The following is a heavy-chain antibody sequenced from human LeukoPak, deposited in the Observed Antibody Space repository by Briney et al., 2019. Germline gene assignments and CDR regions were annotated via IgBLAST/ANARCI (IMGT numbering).Heavy chain of an antibody. V-gene: IGHV3-21*01. CDR3: ARDLAWDAFDI. CDR1: GFTLSFYA. J-gene: IGHJ3*02. CDR2: IHSSSGSI. Sequence: GGSLRLSCAASGFTLSFYAMNWVRQAPGKGLEWVSSIHSSSGSIYYADSLKGRFTISRDNAKNSLYLQMNSLRAEDTAVYYCARDLAWDAFDIWGQGTMVTVSS.